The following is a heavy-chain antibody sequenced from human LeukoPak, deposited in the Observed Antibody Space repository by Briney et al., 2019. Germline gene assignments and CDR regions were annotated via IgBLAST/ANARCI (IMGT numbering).Heavy chain of an antibody. Sequence: GGSLRLSCAASGFTFSSYGMHWVRQAPGKGLEGVAVISYDGSNKYYADSVKGRFTISRDNSKNTLYLQMNSLRAEDTAVYYCAKGGYSGYDEWVDYWGQGTLVTVSS. CDR2: ISYDGSNK. D-gene: IGHD5-12*01. V-gene: IGHV3-30*18. CDR3: AKGGYSGYDEWVDY. J-gene: IGHJ4*02. CDR1: GFTFSSYG.